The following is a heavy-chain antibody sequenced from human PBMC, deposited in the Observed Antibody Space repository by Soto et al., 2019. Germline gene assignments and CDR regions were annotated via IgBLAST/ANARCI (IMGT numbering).Heavy chain of an antibody. V-gene: IGHV3-23*01. CDR2: ISGSTGKT. CDR1: GFTFRTYA. D-gene: IGHD3-10*01. J-gene: IGHJ6*02. Sequence: PGGSLRLSCAASGFTFRTYAMSWVRQAPGKGLEWVSVISGSTGKTYYADSVKGRFTISRDNSKNTLSLQMNSLRGEDTAVYFCAKSRGSGSPYYYNMEVWGQGTMVTVSS. CDR3: AKSRGSGSPYYYNMEV.